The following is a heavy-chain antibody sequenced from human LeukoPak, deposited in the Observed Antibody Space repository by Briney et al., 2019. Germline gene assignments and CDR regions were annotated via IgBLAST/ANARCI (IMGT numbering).Heavy chain of an antibody. J-gene: IGHJ6*02. D-gene: IGHD4-17*01. CDR1: GFTFSSYS. V-gene: IGHV3-23*01. CDR2: ISGSGGST. CDR3: AKVPASRDYGDPYSDYGRDG. Sequence: GGSLRLSCAASGFTFSSYSMNWVRQAPGKGLEWVSAISGSGGSTYYADSVKGRFTISRDNSKNTLYLQMNSLRAEDTAVYYCAKVPASRDYGDPYSDYGRDGWGQGTTVTGS.